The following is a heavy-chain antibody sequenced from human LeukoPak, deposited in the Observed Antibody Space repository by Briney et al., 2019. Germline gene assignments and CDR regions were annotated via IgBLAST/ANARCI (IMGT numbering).Heavy chain of an antibody. CDR2: IYYSGST. CDR3: ARVGSEDFWCGYYSSWFDP. CDR1: GGSISSSSYY. Sequence: SGTLSLTCTVSGGSISSSSYYWGWIRQPPGKGLEWIGSIYYSGSTYYNPSLKSRVTISVDTSKNQFSLKLSSVTAADTAVYYCARVGSEDFWCGYYSSWFDPWGQGTLVTVSS. D-gene: IGHD3-3*01. J-gene: IGHJ5*02. V-gene: IGHV4-39*07.